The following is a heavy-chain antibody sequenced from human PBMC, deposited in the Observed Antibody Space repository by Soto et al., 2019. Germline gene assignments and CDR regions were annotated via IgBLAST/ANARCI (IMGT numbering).Heavy chain of an antibody. J-gene: IGHJ6*02. V-gene: IGHV3-15*01. CDR2: IKSKTDGETT. CDR3: TTVGGSYYRSYTYYYYYGMDV. D-gene: IGHD1-26*01. Sequence: PGGSLRLSCAASGFTFSNAWMSWVRQAPGKGLEWVGRIKSKTDGETTDYAAPVKGRFTISRDDSKNTLYLQMNSLKTEDTAVYYCTTVGGSYYRSYTYYYYYGMDVWGQGTTVTVSS. CDR1: GFTFSNAW.